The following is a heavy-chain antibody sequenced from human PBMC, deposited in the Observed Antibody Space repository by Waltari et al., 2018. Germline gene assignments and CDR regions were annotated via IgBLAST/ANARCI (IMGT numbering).Heavy chain of an antibody. CDR2: IKEDGSKK. Sequence: EVRLVESGGGLVQPGGSLRLSCAASGFTFSSYWMSWVRQDPGKGLEWVANIKEDGSKKYHVDSVKGRFTISRDNAKNSLYLQMNSLRVEDTAVYYCARGGSWTVDYWGQGTQVTVSS. D-gene: IGHD6-13*01. CDR1: GFTFSSYW. CDR3: ARGGSWTVDY. V-gene: IGHV3-7*01. J-gene: IGHJ4*02.